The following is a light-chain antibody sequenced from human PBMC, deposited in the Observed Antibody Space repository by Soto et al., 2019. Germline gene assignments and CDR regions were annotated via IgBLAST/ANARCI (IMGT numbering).Light chain of an antibody. CDR3: QHLSRYPRA. V-gene: IGKV1-9*01. J-gene: IGKJ1*01. CDR1: QGISSY. Sequence: IQLTQSPSSLSVSVGDRVTIPCRASQGISSYLAWYQQKPGKAPKLLIYAASALQSGVPSRFSGSGSGSDFTLTIRGLQPEDFATYYCQHLSRYPRAFGQGTKVEIK. CDR2: AAS.